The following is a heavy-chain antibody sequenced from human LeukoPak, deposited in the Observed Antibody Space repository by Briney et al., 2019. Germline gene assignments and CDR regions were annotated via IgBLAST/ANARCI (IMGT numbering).Heavy chain of an antibody. Sequence: PGGSLRLSCAASGFTFSSYAMHWVRQAPGKGLEWVAVIWYDGSNKYYADSVKGRFTISRDNSKNTLYLQMNSLRAEDTAVYYCARSRIAYCGGDCSLDYWGQGTLVTVSS. CDR1: GFTFSSYA. D-gene: IGHD2-21*02. CDR3: ARSRIAYCGGDCSLDY. CDR2: IWYDGSNK. V-gene: IGHV3-33*08. J-gene: IGHJ4*02.